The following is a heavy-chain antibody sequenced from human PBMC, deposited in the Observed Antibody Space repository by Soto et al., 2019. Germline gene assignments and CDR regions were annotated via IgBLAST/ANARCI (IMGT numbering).Heavy chain of an antibody. J-gene: IGHJ4*02. CDR1: GGSISSTNYY. D-gene: IGHD3-10*01. V-gene: IGHV4-39*01. CDR3: ARAHSGFFGSGSHYTGPFDF. Sequence: SETLSLTCTVSGGSISSTNYYWGWIRQPPEKGLEWIGNMYYSGDTYYKPSLKSRITISVDTSKNQFSLRLSSVTAADTAVYYCARAHSGFFGSGSHYTGPFDFWGPAPLVTVSS. CDR2: MYYSGDT.